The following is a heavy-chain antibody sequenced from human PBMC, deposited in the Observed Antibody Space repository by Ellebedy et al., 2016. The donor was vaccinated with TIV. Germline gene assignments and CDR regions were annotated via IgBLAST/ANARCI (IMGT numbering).Heavy chain of an antibody. CDR2: MNPNNGNT. CDR3: AAGGDYNGLDV. Sequence: AASVKVSCKASGYSFTSHDINWVRQATGQGLEWMGWMNPNNGNTGYAQKFQGRVTMTRHTSISTAYMELSSLRAEDTAVYYCAAGGDYNGLDVWGQGTTVTVSS. D-gene: IGHD3-10*01. V-gene: IGHV1-8*01. J-gene: IGHJ6*02. CDR1: GYSFTSHD.